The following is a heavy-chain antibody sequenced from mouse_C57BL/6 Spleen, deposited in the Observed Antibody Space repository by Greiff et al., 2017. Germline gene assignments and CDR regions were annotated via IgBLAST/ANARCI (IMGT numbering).Heavy chain of an antibody. CDR1: GYAFSSSW. Sequence: VQLQQSGPELVKPGASVKISCKASGYAFSSSWMNWVKQRPGKGLGWIGRIYPGDGDTNYNGKFKGKATLPADKSSSTAYMQLSSLTSEDSAVYFCARRGTTVVEDWYFDVWGTGTTVTVSS. D-gene: IGHD1-1*01. V-gene: IGHV1-82*01. J-gene: IGHJ1*03. CDR2: IYPGDGDT. CDR3: ARRGTTVVEDWYFDV.